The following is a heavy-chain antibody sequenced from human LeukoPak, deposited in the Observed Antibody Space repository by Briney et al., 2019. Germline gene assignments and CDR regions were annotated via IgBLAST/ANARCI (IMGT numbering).Heavy chain of an antibody. CDR2: ISSSSSYI. Sequence: GGSLRLSCAASGFTFSSYSMNWVRQAPGKGLEWVSSISSSSSYIYYADSVKGRFTISRDSAKNSLYLQMNSLRAEDTAVYYCARDLSAVAGTYYFDYWGQGTLVTVSS. D-gene: IGHD6-19*01. V-gene: IGHV3-21*01. CDR1: GFTFSSYS. CDR3: ARDLSAVAGTYYFDY. J-gene: IGHJ4*02.